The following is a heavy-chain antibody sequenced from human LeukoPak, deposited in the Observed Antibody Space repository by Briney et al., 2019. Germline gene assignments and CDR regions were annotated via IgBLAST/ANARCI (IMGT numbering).Heavy chain of an antibody. Sequence: SSETPSLTCTVSGGSISSGDYYWSWIRQPPGKGLEWIGYIYYSGSTYYNPSLKSRVTISVDTSKNQFSLKLSSVTAADTAVYYCARSVIWFGELLPGPHFDYWGQGTLVTVSS. J-gene: IGHJ4*02. V-gene: IGHV4-30-4*08. CDR1: GGSISSGDYY. CDR2: IYYSGST. CDR3: ARSVIWFGELLPGPHFDY. D-gene: IGHD3-10*01.